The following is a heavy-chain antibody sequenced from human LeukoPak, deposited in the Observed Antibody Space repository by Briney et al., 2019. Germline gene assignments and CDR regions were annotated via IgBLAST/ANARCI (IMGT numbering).Heavy chain of an antibody. CDR2: INPDSGGT. CDR1: GYTFNEYY. J-gene: IGHJ5*02. Sequence: ASVKVSCKASGYTFNEYYMHWVRQAPGQGLEWMGRINPDSGGTDYAQKFQGRVTMTRDTSISTAYMDLSRLRSDDTAVYYCARLGENGLLTGYFYPWGQGTLVTVSS. CDR3: ARLGENGLLTGYFYP. D-gene: IGHD3-9*01. V-gene: IGHV1-2*02.